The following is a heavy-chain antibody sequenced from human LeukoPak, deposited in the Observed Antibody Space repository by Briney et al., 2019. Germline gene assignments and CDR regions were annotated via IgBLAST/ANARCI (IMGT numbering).Heavy chain of an antibody. J-gene: IGHJ4*02. V-gene: IGHV4-31*03. CDR1: GGSISSGGYY. D-gene: IGHD2-15*01. CDR2: IYYSGST. Sequence: SETLSLTCTVSGGSISSGGYYWSWIRRHPGKGLEWIGYIYYSGSTFYNPSLKSRVTISVDMSKNQFSLRLSSVTAADTAVYYCARGGHCSGGSCYSFLNYWGQGTLVTVSS. CDR3: ARGGHCSGGSCYSFLNY.